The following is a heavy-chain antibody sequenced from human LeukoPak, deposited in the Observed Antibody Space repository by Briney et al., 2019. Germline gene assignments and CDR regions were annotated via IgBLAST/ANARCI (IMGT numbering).Heavy chain of an antibody. CDR2: ISSSSSYI. CDR1: GFTFSSYS. Sequence: GGSLRLSCAASGFTFSSYSMNWVRQAPGEGLEWVSSISSSSSYIYYADSVKGRFTISRDNAKNSLYLQMNSLRAEDTAVYYCAREREDYGGFDYWGQGTLVTVSS. V-gene: IGHV3-21*01. D-gene: IGHD4-23*01. J-gene: IGHJ4*02. CDR3: AREREDYGGFDY.